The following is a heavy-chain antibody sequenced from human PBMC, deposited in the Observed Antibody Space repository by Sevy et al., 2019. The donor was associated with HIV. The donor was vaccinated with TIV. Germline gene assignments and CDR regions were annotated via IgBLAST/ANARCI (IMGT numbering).Heavy chain of an antibody. V-gene: IGHV4-39*01. CDR3: ARQNSGVWQWTFDI. CDR2: FLYTGST. Sequence: SETLSLTCTVSGGSISSSSYYWGWIRQPPGKGLEWIVTFLYTGSTYYNPSLKSRVTTSLDTSNNQFSLKLRSVTAADTAVYYYARQNSGVWQWTFDIWGQGTMVTVSS. D-gene: IGHD6-19*01. CDR1: GGSISSSSYY. J-gene: IGHJ3*02.